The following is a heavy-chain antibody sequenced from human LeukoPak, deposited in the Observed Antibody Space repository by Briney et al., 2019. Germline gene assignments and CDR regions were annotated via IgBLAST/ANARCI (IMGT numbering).Heavy chain of an antibody. CDR1: GGSISSSSYY. J-gene: IGHJ6*03. CDR2: IYYSGST. D-gene: IGHD3-10*01. Sequence: PSETLSLTCTVSGGSISSSSYYWGWIRQPPGKGLEWIGSIYYSGSTYYNPSLKSRVTISVDTSKNQFSLKLSSVTAADTAVYYCARLSGRWFGDLSYMDVWGKGTTVTISS. CDR3: ARLSGRWFGDLSYMDV. V-gene: IGHV4-39*01.